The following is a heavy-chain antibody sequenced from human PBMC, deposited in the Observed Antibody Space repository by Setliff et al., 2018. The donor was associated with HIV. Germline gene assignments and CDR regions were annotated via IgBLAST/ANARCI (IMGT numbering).Heavy chain of an antibody. J-gene: IGHJ4*02. D-gene: IGHD4-17*01. Sequence: ASVKVSCKTSGYMFIAYGMSWVRRAPGQGLEWMGWIGPYNDRTEYAQEFQGRVSLTIDTSASTAYMELSSLRSEDTAVYYCARESGDYSDYSDWGQGTLVTVSS. CDR2: IGPYNDRT. CDR1: GYMFIAYG. CDR3: ARESGDYSDYSD. V-gene: IGHV1-18*01.